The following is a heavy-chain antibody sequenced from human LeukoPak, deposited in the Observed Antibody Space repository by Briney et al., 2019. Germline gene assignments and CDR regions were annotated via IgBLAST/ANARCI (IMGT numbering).Heavy chain of an antibody. D-gene: IGHD5-12*01. Sequence: PSQTLSLTCIVSGDSISSGDYYWSWIRQHPGKGLEWIGYINYSGNTYYNAFLRSRVTISVDTSKNQFSLKLTSVTAADTAVYYCASDRDSGPQHAFGIWGQGTMVTVSS. CDR1: GDSISSGDYY. CDR2: INYSGNT. CDR3: ASDRDSGPQHAFGI. V-gene: IGHV4-31*03. J-gene: IGHJ3*02.